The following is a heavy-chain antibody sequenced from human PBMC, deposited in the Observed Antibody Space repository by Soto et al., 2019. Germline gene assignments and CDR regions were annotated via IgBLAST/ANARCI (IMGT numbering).Heavy chain of an antibody. CDR1: GFTVITNY. Sequence: EVQMVESGGGLVQPGGSLRLSCAVSGFTVITNYISWVRQAPGKGLAWVSDIYAGGNTYYADSVKGRFAISRDNSKNTLYLEMNSLRAEDTAVYYCARKKSIVGATGYFDYWGQGTLVSVSS. D-gene: IGHD1-26*01. V-gene: IGHV3-66*01. CDR2: IYAGGNT. CDR3: ARKKSIVGATGYFDY. J-gene: IGHJ4*02.